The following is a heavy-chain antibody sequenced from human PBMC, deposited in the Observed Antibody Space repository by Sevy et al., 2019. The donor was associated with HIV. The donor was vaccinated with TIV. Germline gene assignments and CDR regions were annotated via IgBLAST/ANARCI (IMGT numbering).Heavy chain of an antibody. J-gene: IGHJ4*02. CDR3: ARAIVVVPAANSGFDY. CDR2: ISSSGSTI. V-gene: IGHV3-48*03. CDR1: VFTFSSYE. Sequence: GGSLRLSCAASVFTFSSYEMNWVRQAPGKGLEWVSYISSSGSTIYYADSVKGRFTISRDNAKNSLYLQMNSLRAEDTAVYYCARAIVVVPAANSGFDYWGQGTLVTVSS. D-gene: IGHD2-2*01.